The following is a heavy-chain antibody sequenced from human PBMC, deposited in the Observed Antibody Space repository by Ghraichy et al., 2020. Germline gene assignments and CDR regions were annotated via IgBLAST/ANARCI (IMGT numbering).Heavy chain of an antibody. D-gene: IGHD3-22*01. Sequence: GESLNISCAASGFTFSSYAMSWDRQAPGKGLEWVSAISGSGGSTYYADSVKGRFTISRDNSKNTLSLQMNSLRAEDTAVYYCAKDQDRHYYETSGYYFDYWGQGTLVTVSS. J-gene: IGHJ4*02. CDR3: AKDQDRHYYETSGYYFDY. CDR1: GFTFSSYA. V-gene: IGHV3-23*01. CDR2: ISGSGGST.